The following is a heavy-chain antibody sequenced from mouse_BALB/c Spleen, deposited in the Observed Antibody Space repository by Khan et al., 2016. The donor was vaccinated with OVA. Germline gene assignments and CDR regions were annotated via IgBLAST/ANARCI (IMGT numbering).Heavy chain of an antibody. Sequence: VQLQQSGAELVSPGASVMLSCKASGYTFTNYWINWVKQRPGQGLEWIGNVYPSDGYTNYNQKFKGKATMTVDKSSSTAYIQLSSPTSEDSAVYYCTRRGQDFFDLWGQGTILTVSS. J-gene: IGHJ2*01. CDR1: GYTFTNYW. CDR2: VYPSDGYT. CDR3: TRRGQDFFDL. V-gene: IGHV1-69*02.